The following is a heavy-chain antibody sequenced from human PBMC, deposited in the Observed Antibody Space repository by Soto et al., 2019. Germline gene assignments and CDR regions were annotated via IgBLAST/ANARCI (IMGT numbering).Heavy chain of an antibody. Sequence: GVSLRLSCAASGFTFTRYSMNWVRQAPGKGLEWVSSISSTTNYIYYGDSMKGRFTISRDNAKNSLYLEMNSLRAEDTAVYYCARESEDLTSNFDYWGQGTLVTVSS. J-gene: IGHJ4*02. CDR1: GFTFTRYS. V-gene: IGHV3-21*06. CDR3: ARESEDLTSNFDY. CDR2: ISSTTNYI.